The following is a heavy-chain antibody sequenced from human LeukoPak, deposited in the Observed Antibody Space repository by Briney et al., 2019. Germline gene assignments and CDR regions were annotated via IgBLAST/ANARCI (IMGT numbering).Heavy chain of an antibody. D-gene: IGHD6-13*01. V-gene: IGHV3-21*01. CDR3: ARDVVYSSSWYPTARYDY. CDR2: ISSSSSYI. Sequence: GGSLRLSCAASGFTFSSYAMHWVRQAPGKGLEWVSSISSSSSYIYYADSVKGRFTISRDNAKNSLYLQMNSLRAEDTAVYYCARDVVYSSSWYPTARYDYWGQGTLVTVSS. CDR1: GFTFSSYA. J-gene: IGHJ4*02.